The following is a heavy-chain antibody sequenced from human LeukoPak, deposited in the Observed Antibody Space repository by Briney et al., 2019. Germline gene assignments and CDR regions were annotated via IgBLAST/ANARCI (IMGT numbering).Heavy chain of an antibody. D-gene: IGHD4-17*01. CDR2: INHSGST. J-gene: IGHJ4*02. CDR1: GGSFSGYY. Sequence: SETLSLTCAVYGGSFSGYYWSWIHQPPGKGLEWIGEINHSGSTNYNPSLKSRVTMSVDTSKNQFSLKLSSVTAADTAVYYCARGGDYMRIWGQGTLVTVSS. CDR3: ARGGDYMRI. V-gene: IGHV4-34*01.